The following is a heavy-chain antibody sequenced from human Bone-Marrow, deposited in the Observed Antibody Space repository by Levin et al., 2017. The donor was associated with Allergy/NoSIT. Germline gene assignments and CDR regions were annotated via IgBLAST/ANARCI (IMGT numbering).Heavy chain of an antibody. Sequence: GGSLRLSCAASGFTFSDYYMSWIRQAPGKGLEWVSYISSSGSTIYYADSVKGRFTISRDNAKNSLYLQMNSLRAEDTAVYYCARDFRAWIQLSDRLGQFDPWGQGTLVTVSS. CDR3: ARDFRAWIQLSDRLGQFDP. J-gene: IGHJ5*02. D-gene: IGHD5-18*01. CDR2: ISSSGSTI. CDR1: GFTFSDYY. V-gene: IGHV3-11*01.